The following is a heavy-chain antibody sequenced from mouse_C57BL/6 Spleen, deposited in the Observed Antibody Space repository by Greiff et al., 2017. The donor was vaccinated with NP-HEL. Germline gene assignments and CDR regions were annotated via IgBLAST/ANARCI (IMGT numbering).Heavy chain of an antibody. D-gene: IGHD4-1*01. J-gene: IGHJ2*01. CDR1: GYTFTDYE. CDR2: IDPETGGT. CDR3: TRGNWDGGYFDY. V-gene: IGHV1-15*01. Sequence: VQLQESGAELVRPGASVTLSCKASGYTFTDYEMHWVKQTPVHGLEWIGAIDPETGGTAYNQKFKGKAILTADKSSSTAYMELRSLTSEDSAVYYCTRGNWDGGYFDYWGQGTTLTVSS.